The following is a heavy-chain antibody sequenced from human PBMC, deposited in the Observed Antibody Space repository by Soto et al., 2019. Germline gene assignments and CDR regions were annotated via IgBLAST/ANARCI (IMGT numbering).Heavy chain of an antibody. V-gene: IGHV3-15*01. CDR2: IKSKTDGGTT. J-gene: IGHJ5*02. CDR1: GLTFSNAW. CDR3: TTDESIMITFGGVIVP. Sequence: GGSLRLSCAASGLTFSNAWMSWVRQAPGKGLEWVGRIKSKTDGGTTDYAAPVKGRFTISRDDSKNTLYLQMNSLKTEDTAVYYCTTDESIMITFGGVIVPWGQGTLVTVSS. D-gene: IGHD3-16*01.